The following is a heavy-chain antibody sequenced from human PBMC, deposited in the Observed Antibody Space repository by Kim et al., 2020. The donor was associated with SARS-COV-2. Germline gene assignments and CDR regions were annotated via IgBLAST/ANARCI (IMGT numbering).Heavy chain of an antibody. D-gene: IGHD3-10*01. V-gene: IGHV1-3*01. CDR2: INAGNGNT. CDR1: GYTFTSYA. Sequence: ASVKVSCKASGYTFTSYAMHWVRQAPGQRLEWMGWINAGNGNTKYSQKFQGRVTITRDTSASTAYMELSSLRSEDTAVYYCAGRFGELVGYYYGMDVWGQGTTVTVSS. J-gene: IGHJ6*02. CDR3: AGRFGELVGYYYGMDV.